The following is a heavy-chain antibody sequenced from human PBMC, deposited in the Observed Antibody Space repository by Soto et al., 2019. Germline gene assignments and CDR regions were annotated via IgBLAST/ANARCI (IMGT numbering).Heavy chain of an antibody. CDR3: ATCSPSIAAVGQYYFDY. D-gene: IGHD6-13*01. V-gene: IGHV1-69*01. Sequence: QVPLVQSGAEVKKPGSSVKVSCKASGGTFNTYAISWVRQAPGQGLEWMGGIIPIFGTPNYSQTFQDRVTITADESTTTAYMELSSLRSEDTAVYYCATCSPSIAAVGQYYFDYWGQGTLVTVSS. CDR1: GGTFNTYA. CDR2: IIPIFGTP. J-gene: IGHJ4*02.